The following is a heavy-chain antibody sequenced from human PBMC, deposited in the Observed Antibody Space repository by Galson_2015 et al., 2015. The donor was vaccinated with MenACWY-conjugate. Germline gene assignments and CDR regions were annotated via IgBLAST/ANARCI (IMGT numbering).Heavy chain of an antibody. CDR2: IIPIFGTA. CDR3: ASCGDTLARHSYYYYYYMDV. J-gene: IGHJ6*03. CDR1: GGTFSSYA. Sequence: SVKASCKASGGTFSSYAISWVRQAPGQGLEWKGGIIPIFGTANYAQKFQGRVTITADESTSTAYMELSSLRSEDTAVYYCASCGDTLARHSYYYYYYMDVWGKGTTVTVSS. V-gene: IGHV1-69*13. D-gene: IGHD5-18*01.